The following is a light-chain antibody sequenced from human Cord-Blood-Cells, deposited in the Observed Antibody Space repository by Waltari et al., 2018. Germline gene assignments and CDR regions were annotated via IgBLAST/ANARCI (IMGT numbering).Light chain of an antibody. CDR3: QQYNNWPLT. J-gene: IGKJ4*01. Sequence: MTQSPSSLSASVGDRVTITCRASQSISSYLNWYQQKPGQAPRLLIYGASTRATGIPARFSGSGSGTEFTLTISSLQSEDFAVYYCQQYNNWPLTFGGGTKVEIK. CDR1: QSISSY. V-gene: IGKV3-15*01. CDR2: GAS.